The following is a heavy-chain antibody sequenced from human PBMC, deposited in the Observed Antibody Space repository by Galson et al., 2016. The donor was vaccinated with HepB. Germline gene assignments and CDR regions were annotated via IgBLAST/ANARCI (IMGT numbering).Heavy chain of an antibody. J-gene: IGHJ4*02. V-gene: IGHV3-23*01. D-gene: IGHD1-14*01. CDR2: ISGSGGST. Sequence: SLRLSCAASGFIFTNFAMNWVRQAPGKGLEWVSGISGSGGSTFYAASVKGRFTISRDSSNNTLYLQMDSLRAEDTAVFYCAKDKESNIPESFDSWGQGTLVAVSS. CDR3: AKDKESNIPESFDS. CDR1: GFIFTNFA.